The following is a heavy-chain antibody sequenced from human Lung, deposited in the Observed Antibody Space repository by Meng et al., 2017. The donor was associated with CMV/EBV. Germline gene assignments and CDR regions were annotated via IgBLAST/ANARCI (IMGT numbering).Heavy chain of an antibody. CDR1: GFSLNTYT. V-gene: IGHV3-30*09. J-gene: IGHJ3*02. D-gene: IGHD4-17*01. CDR3: ETSRLHGDFTDAVHI. CDR2: ISYDGTYK. Sequence: GESLKISCAASGFSLNTYTVHWVRQAPGEGLEWMAVISYDGTYKYYGDAVKGRFAVSRDNSKRSVYPQMNSLRPEDTAVYYCETSRLHGDFTDAVHIWGKGTXVTVSS.